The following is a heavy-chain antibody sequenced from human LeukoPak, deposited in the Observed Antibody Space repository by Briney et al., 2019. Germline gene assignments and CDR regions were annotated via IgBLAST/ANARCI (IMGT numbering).Heavy chain of an antibody. V-gene: IGHV4-38-2*02. CDR1: GYSISSGFY. CDR2: ISHTGSA. D-gene: IGHD5-12*01. Sequence: SETLSLTCTVSGYSISSGFYWGWFRQSPGKGLEWVGTISHTGSAYYNPSLKSRVTISVDTTKNQFSLNLNSVTAADTALYYCARQTAVATSYFDCWGQGTLVTVSS. J-gene: IGHJ4*02. CDR3: ARQTAVATSYFDC.